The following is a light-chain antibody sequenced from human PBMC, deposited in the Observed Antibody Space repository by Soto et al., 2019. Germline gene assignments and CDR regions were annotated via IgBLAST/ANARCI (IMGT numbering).Light chain of an antibody. Sequence: EIVMTQSPATLSVSPGERATLSCRASQSINTNLAWYQHKPGQAPRLLIYDASTRATAIPARFSGSGSGTEFPLTISGLQSEDFAVYHCQQYNYWYTFGQGTKLEIK. CDR3: QQYNYWYT. CDR1: QSINTN. J-gene: IGKJ2*01. CDR2: DAS. V-gene: IGKV3-15*01.